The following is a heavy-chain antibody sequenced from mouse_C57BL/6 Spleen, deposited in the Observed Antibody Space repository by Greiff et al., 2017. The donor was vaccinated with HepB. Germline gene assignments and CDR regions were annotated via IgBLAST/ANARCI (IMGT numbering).Heavy chain of an antibody. D-gene: IGHD1-1*01. J-gene: IGHJ2*01. V-gene: IGHV1-50*01. CDR3: ALDGSSYVGY. Sequence: QVQLQQPGAELVKPGASVKLSCKASGYTFTSYWMQWVKQRPGQGLEWIGEIDTSDSYTNYNQKFKGKATLTVDTSSSTAYMQLSSLTSEDSAVYYCALDGSSYVGYWGQGTTLTVAS. CDR2: IDTSDSYT. CDR1: GYTFTSYW.